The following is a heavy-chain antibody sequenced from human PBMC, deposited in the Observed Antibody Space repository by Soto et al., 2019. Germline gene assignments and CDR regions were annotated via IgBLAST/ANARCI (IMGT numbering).Heavy chain of an antibody. D-gene: IGHD2-2*01. V-gene: IGHV3-7*01. CDR2: IKQDGSEK. CDR3: ARGRREYQLLSVGGYYYYMDV. J-gene: IGHJ6*03. CDR1: GFTFSSYW. Sequence: EVQLVESGGGLVQPGGSLRLSCAASGFTFSSYWMSWVRQAPGKGLEWVANIKQDGSEKYYVDSVKGRFTISRDNAKNSLYLQMNSLRAEDTAVYYCARGRREYQLLSVGGYYYYMDVWGKGTTVTVSS.